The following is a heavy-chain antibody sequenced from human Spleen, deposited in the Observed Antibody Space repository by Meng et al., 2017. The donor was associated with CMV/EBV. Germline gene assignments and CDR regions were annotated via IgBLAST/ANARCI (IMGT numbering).Heavy chain of an antibody. CDR2: IEGDGSRI. Sequence: GGSLRLSCAASGFTFSSYEMNWVRQAPGKGLEWVANIEGDGSRIYYVDSVRGRFTISRDNAKNSLYLQMNSLRVEDTAVYFCARANNFDYWGQGTLVTVSS. J-gene: IGHJ4*02. CDR1: GFTFSSYE. CDR3: ARANNFDY. V-gene: IGHV3-7*04. D-gene: IGHD4/OR15-4a*01.